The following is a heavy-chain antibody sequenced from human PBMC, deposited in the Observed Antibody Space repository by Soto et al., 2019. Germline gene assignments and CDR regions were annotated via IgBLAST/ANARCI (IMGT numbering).Heavy chain of an antibody. CDR1: GYPVTAYY. J-gene: IGHJ3*02. CDR3: ARGGGVGVAGSAAFDM. Sequence: QLHLVQSGAVVKKPGASVTVSCSASGYPVTAYYMHWVRQAPGRGLEWMGGINPATGAAKYTQTFQGRVTMNRDTSESTVFMEVSGPTSEDTAVFYCARGGGVGVAGSAAFDMWGQGTVVTVSS. V-gene: IGHV1-2*02. CDR2: INPATGAA. D-gene: IGHD3-3*01.